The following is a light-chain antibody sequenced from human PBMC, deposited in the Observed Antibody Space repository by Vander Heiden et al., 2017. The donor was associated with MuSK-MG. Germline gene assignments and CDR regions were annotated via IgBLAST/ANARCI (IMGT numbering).Light chain of an antibody. V-gene: IGKV3-15*01. CDR1: QSVSSN. J-gene: IGKJ1*01. Sequence: ELVMTQSPATLSVSPGERATLSCRVSQSVSSNLAWYQQKPGQAPRLLIYGASTRATGIPARFSGSGSGTEFTLTISSLQSEDFAVYYCQQYNSGPPWTFGQGTKVEIK. CDR3: QQYNSGPPWT. CDR2: GAS.